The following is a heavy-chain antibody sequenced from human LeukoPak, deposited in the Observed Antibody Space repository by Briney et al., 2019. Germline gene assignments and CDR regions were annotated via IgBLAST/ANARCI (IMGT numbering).Heavy chain of an antibody. CDR2: IYHSGST. J-gene: IGHJ4*02. CDR3: ARAGSVTIFLFDY. D-gene: IGHD3-3*01. Sequence: QASETLSLTCAVSGYSISSGYYWGWIRQPPGKGLEWIGSIYHSGSTYYNPSLKSRVTISVDTSKNQFSLKLSSVTAADTAVYYCARAGSVTIFLFDYWGQGTLVTVSS. CDR1: GYSISSGYY. V-gene: IGHV4-38-2*01.